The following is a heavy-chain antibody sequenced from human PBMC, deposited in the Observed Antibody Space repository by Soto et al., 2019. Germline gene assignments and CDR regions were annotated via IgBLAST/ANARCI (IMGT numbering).Heavy chain of an antibody. V-gene: IGHV3-15*07. CDR1: GFSITNTW. Sequence: EVQLVESGGGLVQPGGSLRLSCAASGFSITNTWMHWVRQAPGKGLEWVGRVKSKADGGTADYAAPVKGRFTVSSDDSENTEYLKMSTLKTADNDVDYCNSYPDVGGGHTPLWGQGTLVTVSS. CDR3: NSYPDVGGGHTPL. D-gene: IGHD3-10*02. J-gene: IGHJ4*02. CDR2: VKSKADGGTA.